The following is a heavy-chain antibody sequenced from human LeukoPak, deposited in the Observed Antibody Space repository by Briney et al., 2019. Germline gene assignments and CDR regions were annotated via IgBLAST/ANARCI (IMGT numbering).Heavy chain of an antibody. Sequence: SETLSLTCTVSGGSISSYYWSWIRQPPGKGLEWIGYIYYSGSTNYNPSLKSRVTISVDTSKNQFSLKLSSVTAADTAVYYCARGHLDISTGYYSEYYFDYWGQGTLVTVSS. CDR2: IYYSGST. J-gene: IGHJ4*02. D-gene: IGHD3-9*01. CDR1: GGSISSYY. CDR3: ARGHLDISTGYYSEYYFDY. V-gene: IGHV4-59*01.